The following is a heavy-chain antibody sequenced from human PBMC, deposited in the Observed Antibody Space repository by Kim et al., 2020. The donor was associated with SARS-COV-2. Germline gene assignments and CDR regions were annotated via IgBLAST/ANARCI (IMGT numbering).Heavy chain of an antibody. CDR1: GFTFSSYA. V-gene: IGHV3-23*01. J-gene: IGHJ2*01. CDR3: AKGEGRSGLLWFGGNWYFDL. CDR2: ISGSGGST. D-gene: IGHD3-10*01. Sequence: GGSLRLSCAASGFTFSSYAMSWVRQAPGKGLEWVSAISGSGGSTYYADSVKGRFTISRDNSKNTLYLQMNSLRAEDTAVYYCAKGEGRSGLLWFGGNWYFDLWGRGTLVTVSS.